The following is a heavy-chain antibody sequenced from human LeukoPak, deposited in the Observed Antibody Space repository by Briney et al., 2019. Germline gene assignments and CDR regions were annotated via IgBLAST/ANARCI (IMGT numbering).Heavy chain of an antibody. V-gene: IGHV4-38-2*01. Sequence: SETLSLTCAVSGYSISSGYYWAWIRQPPGKGLEWIESIYHTGTTYCNPSLKSRVTISVDTSKNQFSLRLTSMTAADTAVYYCAKGGGGYFDYWGQGTLVTVSS. CDR1: GYSISSGYY. D-gene: IGHD4-23*01. CDR3: AKGGGGYFDY. J-gene: IGHJ4*02. CDR2: IYHTGTT.